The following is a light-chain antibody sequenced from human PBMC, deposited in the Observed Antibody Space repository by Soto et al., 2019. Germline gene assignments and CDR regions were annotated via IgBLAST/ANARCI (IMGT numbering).Light chain of an antibody. J-gene: IGLJ1*01. CDR3: QVWAIMTDKYV. Sequence: SYELTQPPSVSVAPEKTATITCGGENIGDKRVHWYRQKPGQAPVLLISYDSDRPSGIPERFSCSNSGNTATLTISRVEAGDAADYYCQVWAIMTDKYVFGGGTKHTVL. CDR1: NIGDKR. V-gene: IGLV3-21*04. CDR2: YDS.